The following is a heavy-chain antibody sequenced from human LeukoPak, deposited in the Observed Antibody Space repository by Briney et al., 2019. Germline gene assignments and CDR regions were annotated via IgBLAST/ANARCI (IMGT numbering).Heavy chain of an antibody. Sequence: GGSLRLSCAASGFTFSSYSMNWVRQAPGKGLEWVSSISSSSSYIYYADSVKGRFTISRDNAKNSLYLQMNSLRAEDTAVYYCARGDQDIVVVVAATVFDYWGQGTLVTDSS. CDR2: ISSSSSYI. D-gene: IGHD2-15*01. V-gene: IGHV3-21*01. CDR1: GFTFSSYS. CDR3: ARGDQDIVVVVAATVFDY. J-gene: IGHJ4*02.